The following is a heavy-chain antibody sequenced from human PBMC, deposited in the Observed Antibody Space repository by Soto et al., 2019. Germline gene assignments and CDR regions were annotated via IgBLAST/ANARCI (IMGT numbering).Heavy chain of an antibody. CDR3: ARSVAVPGAHIDY. J-gene: IGHJ4*02. CDR2: VYYAGST. D-gene: IGHD6-19*01. V-gene: IGHV4-59*02. Sequence: PSETRSRTCSFSVGSVIGSYWSWIRESAGKGLEWLGYVYYAGSTNYVPALRSRVSISLDTSKNEFSLRLSSVTAADTAVYFCARSVAVPGAHIDYWGQGTQVTVS. CDR1: VGSVIGSY.